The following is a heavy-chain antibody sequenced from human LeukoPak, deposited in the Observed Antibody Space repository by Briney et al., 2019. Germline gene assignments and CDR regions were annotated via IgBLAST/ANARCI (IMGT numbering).Heavy chain of an antibody. CDR3: ARECIYGSGSYPVNWFDP. Sequence: SQTLSLTCTVSGGSISSGGYCWSWIRQHPGKGLGWIGYIYYSGSTYYNPSLKSRVTISVDTSKNQFSLKLSSVTAADTAVYYCARECIYGSGSYPVNWFDPWGQGTLVTVSS. D-gene: IGHD3-10*01. CDR1: GGSISSGGYC. V-gene: IGHV4-31*02. CDR2: IYYSGST. J-gene: IGHJ5*02.